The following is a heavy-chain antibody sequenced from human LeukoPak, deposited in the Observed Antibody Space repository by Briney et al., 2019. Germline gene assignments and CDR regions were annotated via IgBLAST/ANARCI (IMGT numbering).Heavy chain of an antibody. D-gene: IGHD6-13*01. Sequence: GGSLRLSCAASGFTFSSYWMNWARQAPGKGLEWVASINHNGNVNYYVDSVKGRFTISRDNAKNSLYLQMSNLRAEDTAVYYCTTHSSSWLYYYYGMDVWGQGTTVTVSS. V-gene: IGHV3-7*03. CDR2: INHNGNVN. CDR3: TTHSSSWLYYYYGMDV. CDR1: GFTFSSYW. J-gene: IGHJ6*02.